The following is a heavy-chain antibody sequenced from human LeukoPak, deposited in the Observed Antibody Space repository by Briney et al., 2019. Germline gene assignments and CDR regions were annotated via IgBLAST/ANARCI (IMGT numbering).Heavy chain of an antibody. D-gene: IGHD2-15*01. V-gene: IGHV3-23*01. Sequence: PGGSLRLSCAASGFTFSSYAMSWVRQAPGKGLEWVSAISGSGGSTYYADSVKGRFTISRDNSKNTLYLQMNSLRAEDTAVYYCAKSRSGRYYYAVEVLGQGTTVTVSS. CDR3: AKSRSGRYYYAVEV. CDR1: GFTFSSYA. CDR2: ISGSGGST. J-gene: IGHJ6*02.